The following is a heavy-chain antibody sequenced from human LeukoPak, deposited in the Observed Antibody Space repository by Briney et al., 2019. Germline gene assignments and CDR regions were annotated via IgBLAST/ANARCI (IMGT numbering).Heavy chain of an antibody. Sequence: GGSLRLSCVASGFSFKTYTMHWVRQAPGKGLEWLSFISAFSDTEHYADSVQGRFTISRDNARNSLYLQMNGLRAEDTAVYYCASDIVATSGDFWGQGTLVTVSS. J-gene: IGHJ4*02. CDR2: ISAFSDTE. V-gene: IGHV3-48*04. D-gene: IGHD5-12*01. CDR3: ASDIVATSGDF. CDR1: GFSFKTYT.